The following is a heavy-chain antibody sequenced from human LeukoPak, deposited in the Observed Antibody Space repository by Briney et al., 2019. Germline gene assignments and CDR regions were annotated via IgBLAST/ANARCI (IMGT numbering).Heavy chain of an antibody. CDR3: VREQPGDGWSGFDY. CDR1: GFTFRSYA. J-gene: IGHJ4*02. CDR2: ISDDGSRQ. Sequence: GGSLRLSCAASGFTFRSYAMHWVRQAPGKGLEWVAVISDDGSRQHYADFLEGRFTISRDNSKNTVSLQMSSLTSEDTAVYFCVREQPGDGWSGFDYWGQGTLVTVSS. D-gene: IGHD6-19*01. V-gene: IGHV3-30*15.